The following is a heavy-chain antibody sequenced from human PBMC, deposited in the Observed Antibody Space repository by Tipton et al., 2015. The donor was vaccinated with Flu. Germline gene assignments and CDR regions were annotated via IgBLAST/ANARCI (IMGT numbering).Heavy chain of an antibody. V-gene: IGHV1-2*06. CDR3: ARDGDNNAFDI. J-gene: IGHJ3*02. CDR2: IDPNSGGT. D-gene: IGHD4-23*01. Sequence: QVQLVQSGAEVKKPGASVKVSCKASGYTYIGYYMHWVRQAPGQGLEWMGRIDPNSGGTNYAQKFQGRVTMTRDTSINTVYMELTSLRSDDTAVYYCARDGDNNAFDIWGQGTMVTVSS. CDR1: GYTYIGYY.